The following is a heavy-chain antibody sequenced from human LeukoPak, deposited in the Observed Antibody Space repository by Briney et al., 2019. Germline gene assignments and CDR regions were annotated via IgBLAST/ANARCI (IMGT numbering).Heavy chain of an antibody. Sequence: GESLKISCKGSGYSFTSYWIGWVRQMPGKGLEWMGIIYPGDSDTRYSPSSQGQVTISADKSISTAYLQRSSLKASDTAMYYCARVGIAARDAFDIWGQGTMVTVSS. V-gene: IGHV5-51*01. CDR3: ARVGIAARDAFDI. CDR1: GYSFTSYW. D-gene: IGHD6-6*01. CDR2: IYPGDSDT. J-gene: IGHJ3*02.